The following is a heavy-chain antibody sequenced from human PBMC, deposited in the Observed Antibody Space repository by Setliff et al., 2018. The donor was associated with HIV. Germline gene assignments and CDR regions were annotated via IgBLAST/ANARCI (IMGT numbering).Heavy chain of an antibody. CDR1: GGTFRSKG. Sequence: GASVKVSCKASGGTFRSKGISWVRQAPGQGLEWMGGIIPNTGGTNYAQKFQGRVTMTRDTSISTAYMELSRLRSDDTAVYYCARSTTADWGQGTMVTVSS. V-gene: IGHV1-2*02. D-gene: IGHD4-17*01. CDR2: IIPNTGGT. J-gene: IGHJ4*02. CDR3: ARSTTAD.